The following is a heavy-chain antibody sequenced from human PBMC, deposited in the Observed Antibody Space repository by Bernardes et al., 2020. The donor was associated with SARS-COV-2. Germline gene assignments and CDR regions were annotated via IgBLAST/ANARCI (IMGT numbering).Heavy chain of an antibody. CDR2: IYRRGID. CDR1: GDSISSSSRY. Sequence: SETLSLTCIVSGDSISSSSRYWGWVRRPPGKGLEWIGSIYRRGIDYNNPSLKSRLTISVDTSKNQFSLKLMSVTAADTAVYYCARHADYYRSGSWYYGLDVWGQGTTVTVSS. J-gene: IGHJ6*02. CDR3: ARHADYYRSGSWYYGLDV. D-gene: IGHD3-10*01. V-gene: IGHV4-39*01.